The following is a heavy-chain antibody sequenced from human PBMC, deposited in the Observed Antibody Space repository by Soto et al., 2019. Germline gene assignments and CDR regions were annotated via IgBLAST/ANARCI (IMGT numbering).Heavy chain of an antibody. CDR3: AREGPTYYYDSSGSDAFDI. Sequence: GGSLRLSCAASGFTVSSNYMSWVRQAPGKGLEWVSVIYSGGSTYYADSVKGRFTISRDNSKNTLYLQMNSLRAEDTDVYYCAREGPTYYYDSSGSDAFDIWGQGTMVTVSS. CDR2: IYSGGST. J-gene: IGHJ3*02. CDR1: GFTVSSNY. V-gene: IGHV3-53*01. D-gene: IGHD3-22*01.